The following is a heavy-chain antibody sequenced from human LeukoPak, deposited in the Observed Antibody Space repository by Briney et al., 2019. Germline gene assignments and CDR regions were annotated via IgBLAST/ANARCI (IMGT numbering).Heavy chain of an antibody. J-gene: IGHJ4*02. Sequence: GGPLRLSCTTSGFTVSSNYMSWVRQAPGKGLEWVSVIYNGGTTYYTDSVKGRFTISRDISKNTLYLQMNRLRAEDTAVYYCARGLTESSRSFDYWGQGTLVTVSS. D-gene: IGHD3-10*01. V-gene: IGHV3-53*01. CDR1: GFTVSSNY. CDR3: ARGLTESSRSFDY. CDR2: IYNGGTT.